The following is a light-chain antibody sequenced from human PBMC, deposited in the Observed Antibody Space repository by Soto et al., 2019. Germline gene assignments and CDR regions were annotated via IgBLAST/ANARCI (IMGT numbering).Light chain of an antibody. CDR3: QSYDSSLSGSTV. Sequence: QSVLTQPPSVSGAPGQRVTISCTGSSSNIGAGYDVHWYQQLPGTARKLLIYGNSNRPSGVPDRFSGSKSGTSASLAITGLQAEDEADYYCQSYDSSLSGSTVFGGGTKLTVL. CDR1: SSNIGAGYD. J-gene: IGLJ2*01. CDR2: GNS. V-gene: IGLV1-40*01.